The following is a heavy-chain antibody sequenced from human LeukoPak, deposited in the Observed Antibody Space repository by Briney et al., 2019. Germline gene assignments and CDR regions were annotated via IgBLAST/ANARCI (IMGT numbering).Heavy chain of an antibody. CDR1: GFTFSTYW. D-gene: IGHD4/OR15-4a*01. Sequence: GGSLRLSCEGSGFTFSTYWMTWVRQAPGKGLEWVANINHHGSESYYVDSVEGRFLISRDNAKNTLYLHMSNLRGDDMAVYYCARGGLFRYGGTSGDYWGQGTLVTVSS. CDR3: ARGGLFRYGGTSGDY. V-gene: IGHV3-7*01. CDR2: INHHGSES. J-gene: IGHJ4*02.